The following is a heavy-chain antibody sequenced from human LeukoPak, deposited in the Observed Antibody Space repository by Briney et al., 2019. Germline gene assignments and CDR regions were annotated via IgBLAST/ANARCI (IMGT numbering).Heavy chain of an antibody. J-gene: IGHJ3*02. CDR3: ARGHQVYARPYYGSGNGAFDI. V-gene: IGHV4-34*01. CDR2: INHSGST. Sequence: PSETLSLTCAVYGGSFNGYYWTWIRQPPGKGLEWIGEINHSGSTNYNPSLKSRVTISVDTSKNQFSLKLSSVTAADTAVYYCARGHQVYARPYYGSGNGAFDIWGQGTMVTVSS. CDR1: GGSFNGYY. D-gene: IGHD3-10*01.